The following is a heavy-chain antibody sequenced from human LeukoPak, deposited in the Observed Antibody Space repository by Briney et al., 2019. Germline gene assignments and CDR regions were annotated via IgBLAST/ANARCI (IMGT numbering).Heavy chain of an antibody. CDR1: GGSISSSNW. Sequence: SETLSLTCAVSGGSISSSNWWSWVRQPPGKGLEWIGEIYHSGSTNYNPSLESRVTISVDTSKNQFSLRLISVTAVDTAVYYCARQGVGATDCWGQGTLVTVSS. J-gene: IGHJ4*02. CDR3: ARQGVGATDC. D-gene: IGHD1-26*01. V-gene: IGHV4-4*02. CDR2: IYHSGST.